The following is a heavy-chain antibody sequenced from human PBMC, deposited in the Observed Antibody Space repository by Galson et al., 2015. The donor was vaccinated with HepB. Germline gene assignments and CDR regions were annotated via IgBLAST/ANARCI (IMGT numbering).Heavy chain of an antibody. D-gene: IGHD3-10*01. V-gene: IGHV3-7*01. CDR1: GFTLNTYW. J-gene: IGHJ4*02. Sequence: SLRLSCAASGFTLNTYWIHWVRQVPGKGLEWVGHIKQDGSATSYVDSVKGRFTISRDNAKNSLYLQMNSLRADDTAVYYCARCPFRNYYDSGTYFDFWGQGTPVTVSP. CDR3: ARCPFRNYYDSGTYFDF. CDR2: IKQDGSAT.